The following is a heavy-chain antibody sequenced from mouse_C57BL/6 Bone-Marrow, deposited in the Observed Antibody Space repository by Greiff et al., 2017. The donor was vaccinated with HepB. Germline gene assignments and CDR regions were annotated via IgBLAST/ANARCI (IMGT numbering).Heavy chain of an antibody. CDR3: TRGVVARDWFAY. CDR2: IDPEDGDT. CDR1: GFNIKDYY. Sequence: DVKLVESGAELVRPGASVKLSCTASGFNIKDYYMHWVKQRPEQGLEWIGRIDPEDGDTEYAPKFQGKATLTADTSSNTAYLQLSSLTSEDTAVYYGTRGVVARDWFAYWGQGTLVTVSA. V-gene: IGHV14-1*01. J-gene: IGHJ3*01. D-gene: IGHD1-1*01.